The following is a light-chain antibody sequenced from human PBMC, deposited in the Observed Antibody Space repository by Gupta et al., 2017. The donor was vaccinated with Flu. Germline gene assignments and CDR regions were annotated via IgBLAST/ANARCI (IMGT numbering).Light chain of an antibody. CDR1: QTIDNW. CDR3: QHYYGYVWT. V-gene: IGKV1-5*03. J-gene: IGKJ1*01. CDR2: RAS. Sequence: DIHVTQSPSILSASVGDRVTITCRASQTIDNWLAWYQQKPGKAPKLLIYRASGLESGVPSRFGGVGSGTEYTLTISSLQPDDVATYYCQHYYGYVWTRGQGTKVELK.